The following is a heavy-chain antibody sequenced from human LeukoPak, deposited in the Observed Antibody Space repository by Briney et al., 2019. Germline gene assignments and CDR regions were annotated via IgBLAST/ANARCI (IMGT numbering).Heavy chain of an antibody. CDR3: ANLRLLGFDS. J-gene: IGHJ4*02. CDR2: IKEDGSEK. V-gene: IGHV3-7*01. CDR1: GFTVSSNY. Sequence: GGSLRLSCAASGFTVSSNYMSWVRQAPGKGLEWVANIKEDGSEKDYVDSVKGRFTISRDNAKNSLYLQMNSLRVEDTAVYYCANLRLLGFDSWGQGTLVTVSS. D-gene: IGHD2-21*02.